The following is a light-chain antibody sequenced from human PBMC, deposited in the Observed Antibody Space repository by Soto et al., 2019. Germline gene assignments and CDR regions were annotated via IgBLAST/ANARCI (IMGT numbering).Light chain of an antibody. J-gene: IGKJ1*01. V-gene: IGKV3-15*01. CDR2: GAS. CDR1: QGVSSN. CDR3: LQVYFFPRT. Sequence: EIVITQSPATPSVSSRERAPLSFRASQGVSSNLAWYQQKPGQAPRLPIFGASTRATGFPARFSGRGFGTDFPFTISSRQSEDFAFYFCLQVYFFPRTFGLGTKG.